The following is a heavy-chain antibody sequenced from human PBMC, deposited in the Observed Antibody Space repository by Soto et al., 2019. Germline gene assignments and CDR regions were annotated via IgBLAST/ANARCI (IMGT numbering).Heavy chain of an antibody. CDR1: GGTFSTYS. CDR2: IIPMLGIR. J-gene: IGHJ3*02. CDR3: TIGSWSGEVFDI. V-gene: IGHV1-69*02. Sequence: QVQLVQSGAEVKKPGSSVKVSCKDSGGTFSTYSMFWVRQAPGQGLEWMGRIIPMLGIRNYAQRFQDSVTITADKSTATSHMELSSLRSEETALYYCTIGSWSGEVFDIWGQGTMVSVSS. D-gene: IGHD2-21*01.